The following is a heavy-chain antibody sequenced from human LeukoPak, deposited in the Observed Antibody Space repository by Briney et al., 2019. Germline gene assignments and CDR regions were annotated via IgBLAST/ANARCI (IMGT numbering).Heavy chain of an antibody. CDR3: ARVETLRSGDYYMDV. J-gene: IGHJ6*03. D-gene: IGHD3-10*01. V-gene: IGHV4-59*11. CDR1: GASITGHY. CDR2: VYYSRST. Sequence: SETLSLNCTVSGASITGHYWSWVRQPPGKGLEWIGHVYYSRSTNYNPSLKSRLSISVDSSNNHFSLKLSSVTAADTGVYYCARVETLRSGDYYMDVWGKGTTVSVSS.